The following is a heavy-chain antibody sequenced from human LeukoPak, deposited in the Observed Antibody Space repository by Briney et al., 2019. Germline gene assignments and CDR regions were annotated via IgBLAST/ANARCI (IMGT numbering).Heavy chain of an antibody. J-gene: IGHJ4*02. CDR3: AHRNPQSMAYYFDY. D-gene: IGHD2/OR15-2a*01. Sequence: SGPTLVKPTQTLTLTCTFSGFSLSTSAVGVGWIRQPPGKALEWLALIYWDDDKRYSPSLKSRLTITKGTSKNQVVLAMSNMDPVDTATYYCAHRNPQSMAYYFDYWGQGTLVTVSS. CDR1: GFSLSTSAVG. V-gene: IGHV2-5*02. CDR2: IYWDDDK.